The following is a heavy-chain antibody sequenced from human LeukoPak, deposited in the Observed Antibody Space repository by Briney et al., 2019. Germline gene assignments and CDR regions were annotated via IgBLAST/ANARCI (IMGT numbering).Heavy chain of an antibody. CDR3: ARQRDGCNSVDY. CDR1: GYNFTTYW. J-gene: IGHJ4*02. Sequence: RESLKISCKGSGYNFTTYWIGWVRQMPGKGLECMGIIYPGDSDTRYSPSFQGQVTISADKSISTAYLQWSSLKASDTAMYYCARQRDGCNSVDYWAREPSSPSPQ. V-gene: IGHV5-51*01. CDR2: IYPGDSDT. D-gene: IGHD5-24*01.